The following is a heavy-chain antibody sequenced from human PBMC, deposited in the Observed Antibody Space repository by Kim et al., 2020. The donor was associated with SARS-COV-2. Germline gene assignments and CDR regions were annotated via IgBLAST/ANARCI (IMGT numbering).Heavy chain of an antibody. D-gene: IGHD5-18*01. V-gene: IGHV3-23*01. J-gene: IGHJ4*02. CDR1: GFTFSSYA. CDR2: ISGSGGST. CDR3: AKGRAEMVELWNPFDY. Sequence: GGSLRLSCAASGFTFSSYAMSWVRQAPGKGLEWVSAISGSGGSTYYADSVKGRFTISRDNSKNTLYLQMNSLRAEDTAVYYCAKGRAEMVELWNPFDYWGQGTLVTVSS.